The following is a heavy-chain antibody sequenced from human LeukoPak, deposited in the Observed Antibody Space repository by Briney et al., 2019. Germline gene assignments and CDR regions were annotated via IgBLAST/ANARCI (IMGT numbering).Heavy chain of an antibody. Sequence: SETLSLTCTVSGGSISSSSYYWGWIRQPPGKGLEWIGSIYYSGSTYYNPFLKSRVTISVDTSKNQFSLKLSSVTAADTAVYYCARLVQWLGGYYFDYWGQGTLVTVSS. CDR2: IYYSGST. J-gene: IGHJ4*02. V-gene: IGHV4-39*01. CDR1: GGSISSSSYY. CDR3: ARLVQWLGGYYFDY. D-gene: IGHD6-19*01.